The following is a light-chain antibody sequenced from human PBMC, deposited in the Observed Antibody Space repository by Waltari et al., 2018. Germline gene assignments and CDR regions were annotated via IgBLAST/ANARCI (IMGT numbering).Light chain of an antibody. V-gene: IGLV2-14*01. CDR2: DVS. J-gene: IGLJ3*02. CDR3: NSYTGSSSWV. Sequence: QSALTQPASVSGSPGQSITISCTCTSSAVGFYNSVPWYQQRPGKAPKLLLYDVSARPSGVSDRFSGSKSGNTASLTISGLQAEDEADYYCNSYTGSSSWVFGGGTKLAVL. CDR1: SSAVGFYNS.